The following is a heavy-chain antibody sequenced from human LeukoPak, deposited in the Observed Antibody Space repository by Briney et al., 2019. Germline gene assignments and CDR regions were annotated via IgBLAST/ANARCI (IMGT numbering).Heavy chain of an antibody. CDR2: INHSVST. D-gene: IGHD4-17*01. Sequence: PSETLSLTCALYGGSLSGYFWSWIRHPPGKGLEWMGEINHSVSTNYNPSLKSRVIISGDASKNHFSLKLSSVTAADTAVYYCARGPGLYGDYATYYYYVMDVWGQGTTVTVSS. J-gene: IGHJ6*02. CDR3: ARGPGLYGDYATYYYYVMDV. V-gene: IGHV4-34*01. CDR1: GGSLSGYF.